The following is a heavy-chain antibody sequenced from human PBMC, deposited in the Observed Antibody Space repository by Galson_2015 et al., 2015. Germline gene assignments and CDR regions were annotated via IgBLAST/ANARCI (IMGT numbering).Heavy chain of an antibody. CDR3: AKVLSSDYYYQGMDV. Sequence: SLRLSCAASGFRFSGYAMSWVRQAPGKGLEWVSSISVSGGTTYYADSVRGRFTTSRDSSKSTLYVQMNSLRAEDTAVYYCAKVLSSDYYYQGMDVWGQGTTVTVSS. CDR2: ISVSGGTT. D-gene: IGHD2-8*02. CDR1: GFRFSGYA. V-gene: IGHV3-23*01. J-gene: IGHJ6*02.